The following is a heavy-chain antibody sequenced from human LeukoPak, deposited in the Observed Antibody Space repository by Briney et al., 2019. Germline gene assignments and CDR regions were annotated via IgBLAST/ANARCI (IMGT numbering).Heavy chain of an antibody. J-gene: IGHJ5*02. CDR2: INHSGST. CDR3: ARGVTYYYGSGSYPLWFDP. CDR1: GGSASSGSYY. D-gene: IGHD3-10*01. Sequence: SETLSLTCTVSGGSASSGSYYWSWIRQPPGKGLEWIGEINHSGSTNYNPSLKSRVTISVDTSKNQFSLKLSSVTAADTAVYYCARGVTYYYGSGSYPLWFDPWGQGTLVTVSS. V-gene: IGHV4-61*01.